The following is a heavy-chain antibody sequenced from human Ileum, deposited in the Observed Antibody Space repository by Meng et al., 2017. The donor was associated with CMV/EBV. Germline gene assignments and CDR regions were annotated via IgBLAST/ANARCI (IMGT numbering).Heavy chain of an antibody. V-gene: IGHV1-2*02. CDR2: INPNSGGT. D-gene: IGHD2-2*01. CDR3: AREDIVVVPAAIEGGSWFDP. J-gene: IGHJ5*02. Sequence: ASVKVSCKASGYTFTGYYMHWVRQAPGQGLEWMGWINPNSGGTNYAQKFQGRVTMTRDTSISTAYMELSRLRSDDTAVYYCAREDIVVVPAAIEGGSWFDPWGQGTLVTVSS. CDR1: GYTFTGYY.